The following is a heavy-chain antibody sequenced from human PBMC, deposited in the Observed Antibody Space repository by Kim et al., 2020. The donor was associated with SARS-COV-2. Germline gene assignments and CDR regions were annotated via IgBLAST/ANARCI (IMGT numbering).Heavy chain of an antibody. D-gene: IGHD3-22*01. Sequence: GGSLRLSCAASGFTFSSYAMHWVRQAPGKGLEWVAVISYDGSNKYYADSVKGRFTISRDNSKNTLYLQMNSLRAEDTAVYYCARDLRVRDYYDRNDYWG. V-gene: IGHV3-30*04. J-gene: IGHJ4*01. CDR1: GFTFSSYA. CDR3: ARDLRVRDYYDRNDY. CDR2: ISYDGSNK.